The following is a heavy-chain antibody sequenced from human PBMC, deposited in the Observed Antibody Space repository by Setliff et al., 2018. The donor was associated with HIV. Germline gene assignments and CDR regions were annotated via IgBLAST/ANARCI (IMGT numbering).Heavy chain of an antibody. CDR2: INHSGST. Sequence: PSETLSLTCAVYGGSFSGYYWSWIRQPPGKGLEWIGEINHSGSTNYNMSLWSRVTISLDASRNQFSLELISVTAADTAVYYCARERYAGGAFDIWGQGTMVT. CDR3: ARERYAGGAFDI. D-gene: IGHD3-9*01. J-gene: IGHJ3*02. CDR1: GGSFSGYY. V-gene: IGHV4-34*01.